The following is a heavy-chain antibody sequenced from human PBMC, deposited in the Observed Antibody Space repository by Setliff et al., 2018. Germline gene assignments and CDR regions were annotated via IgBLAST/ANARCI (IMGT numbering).Heavy chain of an antibody. CDR3: ARAPDCGGDCYAPTPKYYYYYYGMDV. CDR1: GYTLTELS. CDR2: MNPNSGNT. V-gene: IGHV1-8*01. D-gene: IGHD2-21*02. Sequence: ASVKVSCKVSGYTLTELSRHWVRQAPGKGLEWMGWMNPNSGNTGYAQKFQGRVTMTRNTSISTAYMELSSLRSEDTAVYYCARAPDCGGDCYAPTPKYYYYYYGMDVWGQGTTVTVSS. J-gene: IGHJ6*02.